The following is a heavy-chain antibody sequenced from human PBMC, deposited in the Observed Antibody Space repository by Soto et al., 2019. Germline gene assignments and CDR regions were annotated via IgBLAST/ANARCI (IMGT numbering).Heavy chain of an antibody. CDR1: GFVFSNYA. V-gene: IGHV3-23*01. CDR2: ISGSGGHT. D-gene: IGHD2-2*01. CDR3: AKSPNCTTTSCYRTFYEY. J-gene: IGHJ4*02. Sequence: GGSLRLSCAASGFVFSNYAMTWVRQAPGKGLEWVSAISGSGGHTYHADSVKGRFTIPRDNSNNTLYLQMNSLRAEDTAIYYCAKSPNCTTTSCYRTFYEYWGQGALVTVSS.